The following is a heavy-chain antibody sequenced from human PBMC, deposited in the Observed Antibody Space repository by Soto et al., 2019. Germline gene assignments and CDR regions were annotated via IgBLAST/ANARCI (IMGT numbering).Heavy chain of an antibody. D-gene: IGHD3-22*01. V-gene: IGHV3-48*02. CDR1: GFTLSSYS. CDR2: ISRSSSTI. CDR3: ARALSGYDSSVG. Sequence: GGSLRLSCAASGFTLSSYSMNWVRQAPGKGLEWVSYISRSSSTIYYADSVKGRFTISRDNAKNSLYLQMNSLRDEDTAVYYCARALSGYDSSVGWGQGTLVTVSS. J-gene: IGHJ4*02.